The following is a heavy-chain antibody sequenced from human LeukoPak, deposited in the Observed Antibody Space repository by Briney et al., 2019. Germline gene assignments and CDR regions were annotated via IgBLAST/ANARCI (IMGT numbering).Heavy chain of an antibody. CDR2: IYYSGVT. V-gene: IGHV4-59*08. CDR1: GVSIKNYY. Sequence: PSETLSLTCNVSGVSIKNYYWNWIRQPPGKGLEWIGYIYYSGVTKYNPSLKSRVTISVDTSKNQFSLRLSSVTAADTAVYYCARHRYTSSSSYFDFWGQGTLVTVSS. D-gene: IGHD6-6*01. J-gene: IGHJ4*02. CDR3: ARHRYTSSSSYFDF.